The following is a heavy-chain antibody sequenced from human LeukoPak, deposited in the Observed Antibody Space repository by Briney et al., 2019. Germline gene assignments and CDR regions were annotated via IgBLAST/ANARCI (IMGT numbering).Heavy chain of an antibody. D-gene: IGHD5-12*01. CDR1: GFTFSSYS. CDR2: INSDGSST. J-gene: IGHJ4*02. Sequence: GGSLRLSCAASGFTFSSYSMNWVRQAPGKGLEWVSRINSDGSSTSYADSVKGRFTISRDNAKNTLYLQMNSLRAEDTAVYYCAGVATQAYWGQGTLVTVSS. V-gene: IGHV3-74*01. CDR3: AGVATQAY.